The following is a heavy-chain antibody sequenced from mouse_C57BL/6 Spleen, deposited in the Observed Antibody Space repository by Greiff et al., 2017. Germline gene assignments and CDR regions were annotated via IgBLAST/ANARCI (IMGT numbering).Heavy chain of an antibody. D-gene: IGHD1-1*01. J-gene: IGHJ1*03. CDR3: ARQGAVVARDWYFDV. V-gene: IGHV5-15*01. CDR2: IRNLAYSI. CDR1: GFTFSDYG. Sequence: EVKVVESGGGLVQPGGSLKLSCAASGFTFSDYGMAWVRQAPRKGPEWVAFIRNLAYSIYYADTVTGRFTLSIENAKNTLYLEMSSLRSEDTAMYYCARQGAVVARDWYFDVWGTGTTVTVSS.